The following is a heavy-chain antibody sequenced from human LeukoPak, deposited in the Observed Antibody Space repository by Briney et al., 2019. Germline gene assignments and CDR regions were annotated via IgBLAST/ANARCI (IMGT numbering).Heavy chain of an antibody. V-gene: IGHV4-59*01. CDR3: ARGGAGDPVSHYYGSGSSNWFDP. CDR1: GGSISSYY. J-gene: IGHJ5*02. CDR2: IYYSGST. Sequence: SETLSLTCTVSGGSISSYYWSWIRQPPGKGLEWIGYIYYSGSTNYNPSLKSRVTISVDTSKNQFSLKLSSVTAADTAVYYCARGGAGDPVSHYYGSGSSNWFDPWGQGTLVTVSS. D-gene: IGHD3-10*01.